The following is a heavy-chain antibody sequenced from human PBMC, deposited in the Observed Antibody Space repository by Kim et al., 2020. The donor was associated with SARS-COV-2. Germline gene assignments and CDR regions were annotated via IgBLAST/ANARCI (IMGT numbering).Heavy chain of an antibody. V-gene: IGHV7-4-1*02. CDR3: ARSRSNYYDSSGYLQILRHTNGMDV. Sequence: ASVKVSCKASGYTFTSYAMNWVRQAPGQGLEWMGWINTNTGNPTYAQGFTGRFVFSLDTSVSTAYLKISSLKAEDTAVYYCARSRSNYYDSSGYLQILRHTNGMDVWGQGTTVTVSS. D-gene: IGHD3-22*01. CDR1: GYTFTSYA. CDR2: INTNTGNP. J-gene: IGHJ6*02.